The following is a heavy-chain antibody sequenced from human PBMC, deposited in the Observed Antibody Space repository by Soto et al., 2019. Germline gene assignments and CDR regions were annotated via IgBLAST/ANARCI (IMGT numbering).Heavy chain of an antibody. D-gene: IGHD6-19*01. Sequence: SETLSLTCTVSGGSISSYYWSWIRQPPGKGQEKIGYIYFCGSTNYNPSLKSRVSILVDTSKILFSLKLSSVTFADTAVYYCARRMAGHYFDYWGQGTLVTVSS. CDR1: GGSISSYY. CDR2: IYFCGST. J-gene: IGHJ4*02. CDR3: ARRMAGHYFDY. V-gene: IGHV4-59*08.